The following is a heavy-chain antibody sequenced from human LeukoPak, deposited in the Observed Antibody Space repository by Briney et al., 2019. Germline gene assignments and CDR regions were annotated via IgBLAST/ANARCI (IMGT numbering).Heavy chain of an antibody. CDR1: GFTFSSYG. Sequence: GGSLRLSCAASGFTFSSYGMHWVRQAPGKGLEWVAVISYDGSNKYYADSVKGRFTISRDNSKSTLYLQMNSLRAEDTAVYYCAKIYSSGWYLWGYFDYWGQGTLVTVSS. CDR2: ISYDGSNK. J-gene: IGHJ4*02. V-gene: IGHV3-30*18. D-gene: IGHD6-19*01. CDR3: AKIYSSGWYLWGYFDY.